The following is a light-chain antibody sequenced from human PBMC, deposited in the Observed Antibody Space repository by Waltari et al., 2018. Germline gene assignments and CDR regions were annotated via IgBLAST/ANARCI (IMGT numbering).Light chain of an antibody. CDR2: SAS. Sequence: EIVLTQSPDTLSLSPGERATLSCRASQSVTNYLAWYQQKPGQAPRYLIYSASNRATGVPARFSSSGAGTDCTRAISSLEPEDFAVYYCQQRSNWPRTFGQGTKVEVK. CDR1: QSVTNY. CDR3: QQRSNWPRT. J-gene: IGKJ1*01. V-gene: IGKV3-11*01.